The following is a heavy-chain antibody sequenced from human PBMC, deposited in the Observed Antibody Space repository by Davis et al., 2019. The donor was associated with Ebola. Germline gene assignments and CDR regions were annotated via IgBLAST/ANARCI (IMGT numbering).Heavy chain of an antibody. D-gene: IGHD3-22*01. V-gene: IGHV1-46*01. Sequence: ASVTVSCQASGYTFPSYYMHWVRQAPGQGLEWMGIINPSGGSTSYAQKFQGRVTITRDTSASTAYMELSSLRSEDTAVYYCARAYYDSSGYYYSWGQGTLVTVSS. CDR1: GYTFPSYY. J-gene: IGHJ4*02. CDR3: ARAYYDSSGYYYS. CDR2: INPSGGST.